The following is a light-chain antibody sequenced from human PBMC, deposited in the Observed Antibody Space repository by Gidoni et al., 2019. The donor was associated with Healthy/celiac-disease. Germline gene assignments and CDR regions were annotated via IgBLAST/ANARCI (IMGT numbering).Light chain of an antibody. Sequence: DIQMTQSPSSLSASAGDRVTITCRASQSISSYLNRYQQKPGKAPKLLIYAASSLQSGVPSRFSGSGSGTDFTLTISSLQPEDFATYYCQQSYSTPGYTFGQGTKLEIK. J-gene: IGKJ2*01. CDR3: QQSYSTPGYT. CDR1: QSISSY. V-gene: IGKV1-39*01. CDR2: AAS.